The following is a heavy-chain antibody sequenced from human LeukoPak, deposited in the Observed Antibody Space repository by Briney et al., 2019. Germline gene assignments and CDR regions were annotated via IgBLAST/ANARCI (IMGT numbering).Heavy chain of an antibody. Sequence: VASVKVSCKTSGYTFSNFGINWVRQAPGQGLEWMGWISGNNDNPNYGQKFQGRFTVTTDSSTSTAYMELRNQRFDDTAVYYCARDGTSTDDYWGQGTLVTVSS. CDR1: GYTFSNFG. J-gene: IGHJ4*02. V-gene: IGHV1-18*01. CDR2: ISGNNDNP. D-gene: IGHD2-2*01. CDR3: ARDGTSTDDY.